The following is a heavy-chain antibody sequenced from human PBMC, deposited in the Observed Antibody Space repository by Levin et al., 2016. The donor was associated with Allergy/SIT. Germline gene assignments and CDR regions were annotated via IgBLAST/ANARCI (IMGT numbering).Heavy chain of an antibody. V-gene: IGHV3-33*06. J-gene: IGHJ4*02. CDR1: GFTFSSYG. CDR2: IWYDGSNK. Sequence: GGSLRLSCAASGFTFSSYGMHWVRQAPGKGLEWVAVIWYDGSNKYYADSVKGRFTISRDNSKNTLYLQMNSLRADDTAVYYCAKSFSNSWYDSYKWGQGALVTVSS. CDR3: AKSFSNSWYDSYK. D-gene: IGHD6-13*01.